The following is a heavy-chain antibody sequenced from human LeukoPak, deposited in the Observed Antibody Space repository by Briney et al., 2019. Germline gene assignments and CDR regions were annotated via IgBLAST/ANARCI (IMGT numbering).Heavy chain of an antibody. CDR1: GGSFSDYS. V-gene: IGHV4-34*01. CDR3: VGVGYSYSINDWSRSGLGVYPTKYYYYMDV. D-gene: IGHD5-18*01. Sequence: SETLSLTCAVYGGSFSDYSWTWIRQPPGKGLEWIGEINHSGGTNHNPSLMRRVIMSVDTSKNHFSLKVSSVTAADTAVYFRVGVGYSYSINDWSRSGLGVYPTKYYYYMDVWGKGTTVTVSS. J-gene: IGHJ6*03. CDR2: INHSGGT.